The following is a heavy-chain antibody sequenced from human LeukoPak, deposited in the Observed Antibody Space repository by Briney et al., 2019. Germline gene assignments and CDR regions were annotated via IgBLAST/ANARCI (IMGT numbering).Heavy chain of an antibody. CDR3: ARPSSGSFDY. J-gene: IGHJ4*02. CDR1: GFTFSSYS. V-gene: IGHV3-48*02. CDR2: ISSSSTT. D-gene: IGHD6-19*01. Sequence: PGGSLRLSCAASGFTFSSYSMNWVRQAPGKGLEWVSYISSSSTTYYADSVKGRFTISRDNAKNSLYLQMNSLRDEDTAVYYCARPSSGSFDYWGQGTLVTVSS.